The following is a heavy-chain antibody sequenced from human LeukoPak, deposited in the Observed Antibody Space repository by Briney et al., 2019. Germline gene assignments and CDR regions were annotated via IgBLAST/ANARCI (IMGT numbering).Heavy chain of an antibody. CDR1: GGSISSYY. J-gene: IGHJ3*02. D-gene: IGHD2-2*01. Sequence: PSETLSLTCTVSGGSISSYYWSWIRQPPGKGLEWIGYIYYSGSTIYNPSLKSRVTISVDTSKNQFSLKLSSVTAADTAVYYCARAYCSSTSCSVGAFDIWGQGTMVTVSS. CDR3: ARAYCSSTSCSVGAFDI. V-gene: IGHV4-59*01. CDR2: IYYSGST.